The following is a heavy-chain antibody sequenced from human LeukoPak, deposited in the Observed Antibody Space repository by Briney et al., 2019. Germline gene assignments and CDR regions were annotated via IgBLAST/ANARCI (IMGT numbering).Heavy chain of an antibody. CDR3: AKGGNHDILTVPSEGYFDY. CDR1: GFTFSNYA. CDR2: ISGSGGST. Sequence: GGSLRLSCAASGFTFSNYAMSWVRQAPGKGLEWVSAISGSGGSTYYADSVKGRFTISRDNSKNTLYLQMNSLRAEDTAVYYCAKGGNHDILTVPSEGYFDYWGQGTLVTVSS. V-gene: IGHV3-23*01. J-gene: IGHJ4*02. D-gene: IGHD3-9*01.